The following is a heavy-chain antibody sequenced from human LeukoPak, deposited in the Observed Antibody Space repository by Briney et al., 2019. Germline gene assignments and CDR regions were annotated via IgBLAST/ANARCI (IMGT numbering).Heavy chain of an antibody. CDR2: INTKGET. D-gene: IGHD2-21*01. Sequence: SETLSLTCTVSGVSMSAYQWSWVRQSPGKGLEWIGCINTKGETSYNPSLKSRVTTSVDTSKSQFSLRLTSVTAADTAVYYCATSNDAKIAPFDHWGQGAPVTVSS. J-gene: IGHJ4*02. V-gene: IGHV4-4*09. CDR3: ATSNDAKIAPFDH. CDR1: GVSMSAYQ.